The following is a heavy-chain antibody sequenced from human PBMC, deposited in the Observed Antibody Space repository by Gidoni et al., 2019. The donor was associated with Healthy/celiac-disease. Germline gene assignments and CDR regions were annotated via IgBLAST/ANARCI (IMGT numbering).Heavy chain of an antibody. J-gene: IGHJ4*02. D-gene: IGHD2-15*01. CDR2: INPNSGGT. CDR3: AGLGYCSGGSCPLGY. CDR1: GYTFTGYY. Sequence: QVQLVQSGAEVKKPGASVTVSCKASGYTFTGYYMHWVRQAPGQGLEWMGWINPNSGGTNYAQKFQGRVTMTRDTSISTAYMELSRLRSDDTAVYYCAGLGYCSGGSCPLGYWGQGTLVTVSS. V-gene: IGHV1-2*02.